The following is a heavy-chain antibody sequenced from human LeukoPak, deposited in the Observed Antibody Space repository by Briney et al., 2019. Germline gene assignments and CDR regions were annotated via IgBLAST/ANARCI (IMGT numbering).Heavy chain of an antibody. CDR1: GFTFSSYW. CDR3: ARERAYGNYYYGMDV. D-gene: IGHD3-16*01. CDR2: INSDGSST. J-gene: IGHJ6*02. V-gene: IGHV3-74*01. Sequence: PGGSLRLSCAASGFTFSSYWMHWVRQAPGKGLVWVSRINSDGSSTSYADSVKGRFTISRDNAKNTLYLQMNSLRAEDTAVYYCARERAYGNYYYGMDVWGQGTTVTVSS.